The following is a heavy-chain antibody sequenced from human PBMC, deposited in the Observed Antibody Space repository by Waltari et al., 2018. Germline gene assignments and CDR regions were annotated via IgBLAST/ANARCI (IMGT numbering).Heavy chain of an antibody. J-gene: IGHJ4*02. D-gene: IGHD3-22*01. CDR2: IYYSGST. CDR1: GGSISSYY. Sequence: QVQLQESGPGLVKPSETLSLTCTVSGGSISSYYWSWIRQPPGKGLEWIGYIYYSGSTNYNPSLKSRVTISVDTSKNQFSLKLSSVTAADTAVYYCARDVPGGVSSGYYDTSPDYWGQGTLVTVSS. V-gene: IGHV4-59*01. CDR3: ARDVPGGVSSGYYDTSPDY.